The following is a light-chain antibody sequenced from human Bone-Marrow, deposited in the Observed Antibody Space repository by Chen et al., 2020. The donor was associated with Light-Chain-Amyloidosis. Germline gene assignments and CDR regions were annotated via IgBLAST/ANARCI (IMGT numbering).Light chain of an antibody. V-gene: IGLV2-11*01. CDR1: SRDGGGYDS. Sequence: QSALTQPRSVSAPSGQSVTISCTGNSRDGGGYDSVSWYQQYPGQAPKLKIYDGSERPSGVPERFSASKSGNTASLTISGLQAEEEADYYCCSHVGIYWVFGGGTKLTVL. J-gene: IGLJ3*02. CDR3: CSHVGIYWV. CDR2: DGS.